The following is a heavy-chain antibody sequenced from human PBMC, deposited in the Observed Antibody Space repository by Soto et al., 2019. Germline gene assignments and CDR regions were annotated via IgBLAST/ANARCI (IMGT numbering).Heavy chain of an antibody. J-gene: IGHJ5*02. CDR1: GFTFGDYA. V-gene: IGHV3-49*03. CDR2: IRSKAYGGTT. Sequence: GGSLRLSCTASGFTFGDYAMSWFRQAPGKGLEWVGFIRSKAYGGTTEYAASVKGRFTISRDDSKSIAYLQMNSLKTEDTAVYYCTSAGYSSSWYDLRTTQPTDNWFDPLGQGNLLTVSS. D-gene: IGHD6-13*01. CDR3: TSAGYSSSWYDLRTTQPTDNWFDP.